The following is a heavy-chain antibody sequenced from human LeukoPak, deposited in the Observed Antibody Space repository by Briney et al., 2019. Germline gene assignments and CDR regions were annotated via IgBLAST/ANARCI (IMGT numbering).Heavy chain of an antibody. V-gene: IGHV1-2*02. CDR2: ITPKNGGT. CDR1: GYTFTDYY. D-gene: IGHD7-27*01. J-gene: IGHJ4*02. CDR3: ARGDWGSFKSPDS. Sequence: SVKVSCKASGYTFTDYYIHWVRQAPGQGLEWMGWITPKNGGTNYAQKFQGRVIMTGDTSITTAYMELSSLRSDDTAVYYCARGDWGSFKSPDSWGQGTLVTVSS.